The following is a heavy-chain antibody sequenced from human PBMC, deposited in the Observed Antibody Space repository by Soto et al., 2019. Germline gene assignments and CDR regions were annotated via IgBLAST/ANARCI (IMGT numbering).Heavy chain of an antibody. V-gene: IGHV3-53*01. CDR1: GFSIRSHF. D-gene: IGHD3-3*01. CDR3: AKDQSHFHDSGH. J-gene: IGHJ4*02. CDR2: VYNDGRT. Sequence: GGSLRLSCAASGFSIRSHFMSWVRQAPGKGPEWVSVVYNDGRTFYADSVKGRFTTSSDNYKNTVYLQMNSLRPEDTATYYCAKDQSHFHDSGHWGQGTLVTVSS.